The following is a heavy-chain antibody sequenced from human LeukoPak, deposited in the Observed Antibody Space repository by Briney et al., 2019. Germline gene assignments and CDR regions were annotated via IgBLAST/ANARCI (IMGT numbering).Heavy chain of an antibody. CDR2: ISWNSGSI. D-gene: IGHD6-19*01. Sequence: PGGSLRLSCAASGFTFDDYAMHWVRQAPGKGLEWVSGISWNSGSIGYADSVKGRFTISRDNAKNSLYLQMNSLRAEDTAVYYCARDAAVAGRGYYFDYWGQGTLVTVSS. V-gene: IGHV3-9*01. J-gene: IGHJ4*02. CDR3: ARDAAVAGRGYYFDY. CDR1: GFTFDDYA.